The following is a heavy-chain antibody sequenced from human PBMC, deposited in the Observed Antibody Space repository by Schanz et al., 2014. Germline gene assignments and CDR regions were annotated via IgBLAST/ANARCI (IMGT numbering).Heavy chain of an antibody. D-gene: IGHD2-2*01. J-gene: IGHJ4*02. CDR3: ARRASCSRIGCPFDS. CDR2: LSGSGGST. Sequence: EVRLVESGGGLVQPGGSLRLSCEASGFDFNSYSMNWVRQAPGKGLEWVSALSGSGGSTYYADSVEGRFTISRDNSRNTLYLQMNSLKTEDTAMYYCARRASCSRIGCPFDSWGQGTLVTVSS. V-gene: IGHV3-23*04. CDR1: GFDFNSYS.